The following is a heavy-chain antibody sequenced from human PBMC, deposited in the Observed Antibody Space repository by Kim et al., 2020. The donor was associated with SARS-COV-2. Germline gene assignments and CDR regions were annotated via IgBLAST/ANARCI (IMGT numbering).Heavy chain of an antibody. J-gene: IGHJ4*02. CDR2: ISNSGNTV. CDR3: ARYCSAIDCRPN. V-gene: IGHV3-48*04. Sequence: GGSLRLSCAASGFTFSSYTMNWVRQAPGKGLEWISHISNSGNTVYYVDSVKGRFTTSRDNAKNSLFLQMDSLRVEDSAVYYCARYCSAIDCRPNWGQGTLVTVSS. CDR1: GFTFSSYT. D-gene: IGHD2-15*01.